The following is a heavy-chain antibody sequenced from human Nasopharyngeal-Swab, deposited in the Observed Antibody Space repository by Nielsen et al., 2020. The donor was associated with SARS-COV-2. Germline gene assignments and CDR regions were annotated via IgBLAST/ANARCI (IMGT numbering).Heavy chain of an antibody. Sequence: SCAASGFTFDDYAMDWVRQAPGKGLEWVSRISWNSNSIGYADSVKGRFTISRDNAKNSLYLQMNSLRAEDTALYYCARAFDSSGYFYMDSWGQGTRVTVSS. CDR3: ARAFDSSGYFYMDS. V-gene: IGHV3-9*01. J-gene: IGHJ4*02. CDR1: GFTFDDYA. D-gene: IGHD3-22*01. CDR2: ISWNSNSI.